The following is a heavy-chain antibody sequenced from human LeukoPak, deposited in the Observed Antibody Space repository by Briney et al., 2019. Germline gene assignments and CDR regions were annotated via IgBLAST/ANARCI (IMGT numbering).Heavy chain of an antibody. D-gene: IGHD1-26*01. CDR3: ASTYSGSYSRYFEY. CDR2: LYSGGST. CDR1: GFTVSNSY. J-gene: IGHJ4*02. V-gene: IGHV3-53*01. Sequence: GGSLRLSCAASGFTVSNSYMSWVRQAPGKGLEWVSFLYSGGSTYYADSVKGRFTISRDNSKNTLYLQMNSLRAEDTAVYYCASTYSGSYSRYFEYWGQGTLVTVSS.